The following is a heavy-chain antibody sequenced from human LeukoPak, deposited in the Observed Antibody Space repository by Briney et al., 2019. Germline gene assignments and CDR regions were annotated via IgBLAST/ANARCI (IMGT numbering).Heavy chain of an antibody. Sequence: GSSVKVSCKASGGTFSSYAISWVRQAPGQGLEWIGWISAYNGNTNYAQKLQGRVTMTTDTSTSTAYMELRSLRSDDTAVYYCARETYYYGSGSSFDYWGQGTLVTVSS. V-gene: IGHV1-18*01. CDR1: GGTFSSYA. CDR2: ISAYNGNT. D-gene: IGHD3-10*01. CDR3: ARETYYYGSGSSFDY. J-gene: IGHJ4*02.